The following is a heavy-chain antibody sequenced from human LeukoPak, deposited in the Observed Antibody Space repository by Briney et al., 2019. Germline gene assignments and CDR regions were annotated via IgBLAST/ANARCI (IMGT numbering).Heavy chain of an antibody. CDR2: IQYDGSNK. CDR3: AKDYYHSSGPDY. V-gene: IGHV3-30*02. CDR1: GFIFSTYG. Sequence: GGSLRLSCAASGFIFSTYGMHWVRQARGKGREWVAFIQYDGSNKYYADSVKGRFTISRDNSKNTLYLQMNSLRAEDTAVYYCAKDYYHSSGPDYWGQGTLVTVSS. J-gene: IGHJ4*02. D-gene: IGHD3-22*01.